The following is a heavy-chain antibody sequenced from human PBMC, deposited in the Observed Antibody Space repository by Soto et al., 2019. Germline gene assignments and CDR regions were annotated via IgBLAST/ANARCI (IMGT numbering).Heavy chain of an antibody. CDR1: GGSISSGAFY. J-gene: IGHJ1*01. Sequence: TLSLTCTVSGGSISSGAFYWSWIRQHPGKGLEWIGYIFYSGNTFYNPSLKSRLTISVDTSKNQFSLRLSSVTAADTAVYYCARSRPAYFQHWGQGTLVTVSS. CDR2: IFYSGNT. V-gene: IGHV4-31*03. CDR3: ARSRPAYFQH.